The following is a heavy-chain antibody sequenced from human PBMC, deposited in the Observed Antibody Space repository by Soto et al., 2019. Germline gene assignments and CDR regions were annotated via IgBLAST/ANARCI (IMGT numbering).Heavy chain of an antibody. V-gene: IGHV1-2*04. D-gene: IGHD4-17*01. Sequence: QVQLVQSGAEVKKPGASVKVSCKASGYTFTGYYMHWVRQAPGQGLEWMGWINPNSGGTNYAQKCQGWVTMTRYTSISTSYMELSRLRSDDTAVYYCARGDYYGDYVGYFDYWGQGTLVTVSS. J-gene: IGHJ4*02. CDR2: INPNSGGT. CDR1: GYTFTGYY. CDR3: ARGDYYGDYVGYFDY.